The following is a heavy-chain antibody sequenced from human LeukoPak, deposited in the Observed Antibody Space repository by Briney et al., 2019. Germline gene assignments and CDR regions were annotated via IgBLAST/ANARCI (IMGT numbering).Heavy chain of an antibody. V-gene: IGHV3-21*01. D-gene: IGHD3-10*01. CDR2: ISSSSSYI. CDR1: GLTFSSYS. J-gene: IGHJ6*02. Sequence: GGSLRLSCAASGLTFSSYSMNWVRQAPGKGLEWVSSISSSSSYIYYADSVKGRFTISRDNAKNSLYLQMNSLRAEDTAVYYCARDRRDYYYYYGMDVWGQGTTVTVSS. CDR3: ARDRRDYYYYYGMDV.